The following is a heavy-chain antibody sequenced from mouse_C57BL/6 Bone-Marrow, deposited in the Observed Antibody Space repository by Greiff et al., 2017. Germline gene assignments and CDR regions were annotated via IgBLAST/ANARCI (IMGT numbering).Heavy chain of an antibody. J-gene: IGHJ1*03. CDR1: GYTFTSYG. CDR2: IYPRSGNT. V-gene: IGHV1-81*01. Sequence: VKLVESGAELARPGASVKLSCKASGYTFTSYGISWVKQRTGQGLEWIGEIYPRSGNTYYNEKFKGKATLTADKSSSTAYMELRSLTSEDSAVYFCARPHYYGSSYVHFDVWGTGTTVTVSS. CDR3: ARPHYYGSSYVHFDV. D-gene: IGHD1-1*01.